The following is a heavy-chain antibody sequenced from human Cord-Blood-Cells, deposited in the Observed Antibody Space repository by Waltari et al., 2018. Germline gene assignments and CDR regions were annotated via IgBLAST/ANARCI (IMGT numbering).Heavy chain of an antibody. V-gene: IGHV4-30-4*01. CDR3: ARGDYGSGSYYFDY. J-gene: IGHJ4*02. CDR1: GGSISSGDYY. CDR2: IYYSGST. D-gene: IGHD3-10*01. Sequence: QVQLQESGPGLVKPSQTLSLPCTVSGGSISSGDYYCGWIRQPPGKGLEWIGYIYYSGSTYYNPSLKSRVTISVDTSKNQFSLKLSSVTAADTAVYYCARGDYGSGSYYFDYWGHGNPGHRLL.